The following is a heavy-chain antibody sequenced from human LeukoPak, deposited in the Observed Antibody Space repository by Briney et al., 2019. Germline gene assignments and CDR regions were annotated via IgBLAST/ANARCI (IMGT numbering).Heavy chain of an antibody. D-gene: IGHD6-19*01. Sequence: SETLSLTCTVSGGSISSYCWSWIRQPAGKGLEWIGRIYTGGSTNQNPSLKRRGTMSVDTSKNQFSLKLSSVPAAHTAVYYCARDPNGWNWFDPWGQGTLVTVSS. J-gene: IGHJ5*02. CDR3: ARDPNGWNWFDP. CDR1: GGSISSYC. V-gene: IGHV4-4*07. CDR2: IYTGGST.